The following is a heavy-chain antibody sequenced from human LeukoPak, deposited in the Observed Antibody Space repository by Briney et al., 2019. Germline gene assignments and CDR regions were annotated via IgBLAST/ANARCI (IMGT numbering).Heavy chain of an antibody. Sequence: GGSLRLSCAASGFTFGSYSMNWVRQAPGKGLEWVSSISSSSSYIYYADSVKGRFTISRDNAKNSLYLQMNSLRAEDTAVYYCARDASADILTGYYLRKNPPPTYWGQGTLVTVSS. CDR3: ARDASADILTGYYLRKNPPPTY. CDR1: GFTFGSYS. CDR2: ISSSSSYI. J-gene: IGHJ4*02. D-gene: IGHD3-9*01. V-gene: IGHV3-21*01.